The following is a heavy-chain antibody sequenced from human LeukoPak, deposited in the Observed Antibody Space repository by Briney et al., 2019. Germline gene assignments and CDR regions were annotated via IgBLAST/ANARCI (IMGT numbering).Heavy chain of an antibody. V-gene: IGHV1-2*02. CDR2: INPNSGGT. CDR1: GYTFTGYY. J-gene: IGHJ3*02. CDR3: ARLVGSWDAFDI. D-gene: IGHD1-26*01. Sequence: APVKVSCKASGYTFTGYYMHWVRQAPGQGLEWMGWINPNSGGTNYAQMFQGRVTMTRDTSISTAYMELSRLRSDDTAVYYCARLVGSWDAFDIWGQGTMVTVSS.